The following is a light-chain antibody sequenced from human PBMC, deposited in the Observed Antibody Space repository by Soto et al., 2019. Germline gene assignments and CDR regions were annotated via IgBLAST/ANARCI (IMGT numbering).Light chain of an antibody. CDR2: TNN. J-gene: IGLJ2*01. CDR1: SSNIGSNY. Sequence: QSVLTQPPSASGTPGQRVTNSCSGSSSNIGSNYVYWYQQLPGTAPKLLIYTNNHRPSGVPDRFSVSKSGTSGSLAISGLRPEDEVEYNCAAWADTLSGPYVVFGGGTKLTDL. CDR3: AAWADTLSGPYVV. V-gene: IGLV1-47*01.